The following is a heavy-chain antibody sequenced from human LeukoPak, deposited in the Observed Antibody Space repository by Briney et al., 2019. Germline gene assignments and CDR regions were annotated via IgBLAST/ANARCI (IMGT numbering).Heavy chain of an antibody. CDR1: GGSFSGYY. CDR2: INHSGST. D-gene: IGHD5-18*01. CDR3: AGWDTYYYYYYMDV. V-gene: IGHV4-34*01. J-gene: IGHJ6*03. Sequence: SETLSPTCAVYGGSFSGYYWSWIRQPPGKGLEWIGEINHSGSTNYNPSLKSRVTISVDTSKSQFSLKLSSVTAADTAVYYCAGWDTYYYYYYMDVWGKGTTVTVSS.